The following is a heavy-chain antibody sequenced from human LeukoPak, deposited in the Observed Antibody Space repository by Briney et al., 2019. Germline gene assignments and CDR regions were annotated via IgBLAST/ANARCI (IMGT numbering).Heavy chain of an antibody. CDR2: VYYSGRT. Sequence: SETLFLTCTVSGASVSNYDWSWIRQPPGKGLEWIGYVYYSGRTNYNPSLESRVTISVDTSKNQFSLQLNSVTPEDTAVYYCARAPTYYDSSGQATGPYYYGMDVWGQGTTVTVSS. CDR3: ARAPTYYDSSGQATGPYYYGMDV. CDR1: GASVSNYD. D-gene: IGHD3-22*01. J-gene: IGHJ6*02. V-gene: IGHV4-59*02.